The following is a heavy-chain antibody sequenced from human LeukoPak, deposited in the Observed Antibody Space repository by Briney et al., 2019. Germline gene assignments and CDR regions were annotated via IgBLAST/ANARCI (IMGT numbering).Heavy chain of an antibody. CDR1: GGTFSSYA. V-gene: IGHV1-69*13. CDR3: ARTSMVRGVPDY. CDR2: IIPIFGTA. Sequence: SVKVSCKASGGTFSSYAISWVRQAPGQGLEWMGGIIPIFGTANYALKFQGRVTITADESTSTAYMELSSLRSEDTAVYYCARTSMVRGVPDYWGQGTLVTVSS. D-gene: IGHD3-10*01. J-gene: IGHJ4*02.